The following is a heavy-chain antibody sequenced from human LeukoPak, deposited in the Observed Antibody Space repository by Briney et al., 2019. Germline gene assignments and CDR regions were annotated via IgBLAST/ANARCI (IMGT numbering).Heavy chain of an antibody. CDR3: ARGSFDSSGYYVFDY. CDR2: IYNSGNT. D-gene: IGHD3-22*01. J-gene: IGHJ4*02. Sequence: PSQTLSLTCTVSGDSITRNYWSWIRQPAGKGLERIGRIYNSGNTNYSPSLESRVTMSTDTSKNQFSLKLTSVTAADTAVYYCARGSFDSSGYYVFDYWGQGTLVTVSS. V-gene: IGHV4-4*07. CDR1: GDSITRNY.